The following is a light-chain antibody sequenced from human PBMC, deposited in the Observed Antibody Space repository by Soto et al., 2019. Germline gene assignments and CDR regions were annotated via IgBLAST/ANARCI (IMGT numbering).Light chain of an antibody. J-gene: IGKJ1*01. CDR1: QSVSSW. Sequence: DIQMTQSPSTLSASNGDRVTITCRASQSVSSWLACYQQKPGKAPKLLIYDASSLESGVPSRFGGSGSGTEFALTITSLQPDDFATYYCQQVNSPCRTFGQGTKVDVK. V-gene: IGKV1-5*01. CDR2: DAS. CDR3: QQVNSPCRT.